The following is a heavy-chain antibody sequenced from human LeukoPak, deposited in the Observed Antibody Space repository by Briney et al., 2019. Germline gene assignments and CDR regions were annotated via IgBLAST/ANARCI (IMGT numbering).Heavy chain of an antibody. CDR1: GYRFISCW. Sequence: GESLKISCKGSGYRFISCWITWVRQMPGKGLEWMGRIDPSDSYTTCSPSFQGHATISADKSISTAYLQWSSLKASDTAMYYCARLPSGYSGYPYSDYWGQGTLVTVSS. D-gene: IGHD5-12*01. CDR2: IDPSDSYT. CDR3: ARLPSGYSGYPYSDY. V-gene: IGHV5-10-1*01. J-gene: IGHJ4*02.